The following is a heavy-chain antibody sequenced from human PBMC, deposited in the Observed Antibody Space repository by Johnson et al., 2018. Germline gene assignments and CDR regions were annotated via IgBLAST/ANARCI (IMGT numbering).Heavy chain of an antibody. J-gene: IGHJ6*03. CDR3: EKMGGDYVSYYYYYMDV. CDR1: GGSFSSYW. V-gene: IGHV3-74*01. D-gene: IGHD4-17*01. CDR2: INSDGSST. Sequence: VQLQQWGAGLLKPSETLSLTCAVYGGSFSSYWMHWVRQAPGQGLVWVSRINSDGSSTSYADSVKGRFTISRDNSKNTLYLQMNSPRADDTAVYYCEKMGGDYVSYYYYYMDVWGRGTTVTVSS.